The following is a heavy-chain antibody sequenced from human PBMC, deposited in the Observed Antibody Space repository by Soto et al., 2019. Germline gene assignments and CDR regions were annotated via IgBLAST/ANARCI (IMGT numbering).Heavy chain of an antibody. CDR3: ARFGSPEEDAFDI. V-gene: IGHV4-59*08. D-gene: IGHD3-10*01. CDR2: IYYSGST. CDR1: GGSISSYY. Sequence: SETLSLTCTVSGGSISSYYWSWIRQPPGKGLEWIGYIYYSGSTNYNPSLKSRVTISVDTSKNQFSLKLSSVTAAYTAVYYCARFGSPEEDAFDIWGQGTMVTVSS. J-gene: IGHJ3*02.